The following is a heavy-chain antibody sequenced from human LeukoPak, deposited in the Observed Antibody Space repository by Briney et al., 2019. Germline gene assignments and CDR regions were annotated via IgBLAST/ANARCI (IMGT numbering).Heavy chain of an antibody. CDR2: INPKSGAT. Sequence: ASVKVSCKASGYTFTGYYMQWVRQAPGQGIEWMGWINPKSGATNYAQKFQGRVTMTRDTSINTAYMELSGLSSDDTAMYYCVPSSASMAAYYFDYWGQGTLVTVSS. J-gene: IGHJ4*02. V-gene: IGHV1-2*02. CDR1: GYTFTGYY. D-gene: IGHD6-19*01. CDR3: VPSSASMAAYYFDY.